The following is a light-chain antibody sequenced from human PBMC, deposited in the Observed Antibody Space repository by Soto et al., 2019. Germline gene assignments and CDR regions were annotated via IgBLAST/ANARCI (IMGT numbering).Light chain of an antibody. CDR2: DVS. CDR3: QQRSNWPPFT. J-gene: IGKJ3*01. V-gene: IGKV3-11*01. CDR1: QSVFSY. Sequence: EIVLTQSPATLSLSPGERATLSCRASQSVFSYLAWYQQKPGQAPRLLIYDVSNRATGIPARFIGSGSGTDSTLTISSLEPEDFAVYYCQQRSNWPPFTFGPGTKVDLK.